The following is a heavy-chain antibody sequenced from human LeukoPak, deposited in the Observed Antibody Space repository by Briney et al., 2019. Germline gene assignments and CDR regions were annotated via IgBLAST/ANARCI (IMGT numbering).Heavy chain of an antibody. CDR3: ARGALLWFGDRMEYYFDY. Sequence: SETLSLTCTVSSGSITNYYWSWIRQPPGKGLEWIEFIYYSGNTNYNPSLKSRVTISVDTSKNQFSLKLSSMTAADTAVYYCARGALLWFGDRMEYYFDYWGQGTLLNVSS. D-gene: IGHD3-10*01. CDR2: IYYSGNT. V-gene: IGHV4-59*01. CDR1: SGSITNYY. J-gene: IGHJ4*02.